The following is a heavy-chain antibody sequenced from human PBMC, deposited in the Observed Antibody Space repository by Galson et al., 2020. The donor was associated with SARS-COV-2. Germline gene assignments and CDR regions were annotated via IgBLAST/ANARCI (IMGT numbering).Heavy chain of an antibody. D-gene: IGHD2-15*01. Sequence: TELSMHWVRQAPGKGLEWMGGFDPEDGETIYAQKFQGRVTMTEDTSTDTAYMELSSLRSEDTAVYYCATGPPYCSGGSCPPGWFDPWGQGTLVTVSS. J-gene: IGHJ5*02. CDR1: TELS. CDR3: ATGPPYCSGGSCPPGWFDP. CDR2: FDPEDGET. V-gene: IGHV1-24*01.